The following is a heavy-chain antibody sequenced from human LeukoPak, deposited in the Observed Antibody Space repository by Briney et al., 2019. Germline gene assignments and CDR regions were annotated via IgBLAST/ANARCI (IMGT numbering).Heavy chain of an antibody. J-gene: IGHJ5*02. CDR2: INHSGST. CDR1: GGSFSGYY. Sequence: SETLSLTCAVYGGSFSGYYWSWIRQPPGKGLEWIGEINHSGSTNYNPSLKSRVTISVDTSKNQFSLNLTSVTAADAAVYYCARDLGYSGFDWAPWGQGTLVTVSS. D-gene: IGHD5-12*01. CDR3: ARDLGYSGFDWAP. V-gene: IGHV4-34*01.